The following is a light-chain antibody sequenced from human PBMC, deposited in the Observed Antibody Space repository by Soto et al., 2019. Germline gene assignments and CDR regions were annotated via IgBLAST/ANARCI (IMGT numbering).Light chain of an antibody. Sequence: IVMTQSPATLSVSPGERAILSCRASQSVNSNLAWYQQIPGQPPRLLIYGATKRTSGTPDRFSGTGSETAFTPAISRLEPGDFAVYYCQQYVTSPAITFGQGTRLEIK. J-gene: IGKJ5*01. V-gene: IGKV3-20*01. CDR3: QQYVTSPAIT. CDR2: GAT. CDR1: QSVNSN.